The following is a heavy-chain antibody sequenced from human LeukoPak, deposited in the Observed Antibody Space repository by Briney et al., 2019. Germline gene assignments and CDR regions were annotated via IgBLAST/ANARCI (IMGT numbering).Heavy chain of an antibody. V-gene: IGHV1-69*01. J-gene: IGHJ4*02. D-gene: IGHD3-3*01. CDR2: IIPIFGTA. CDR1: GGTFSSYA. Sequence: SVTVSCKASGGTFSSYAISWVRQAPGQGLEWMGGIIPIFGTANYAQKFQGRVTITADESTSTAYMELSSLRSEDTAVYYCAREQLYYDFWSGYHRPPDYWGQGTLVTVSS. CDR3: AREQLYYDFWSGYHRPPDY.